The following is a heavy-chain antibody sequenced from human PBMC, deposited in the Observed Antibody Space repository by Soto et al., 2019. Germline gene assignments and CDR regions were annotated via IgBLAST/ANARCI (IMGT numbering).Heavy chain of an antibody. CDR3: AREFPSSWHGGAFDY. J-gene: IGHJ4*02. CDR1: GFTVSSNY. Sequence: GGSLRLSCAASGFTVSSNYMSWVRQAPGKGLEWVSVIYSGGSTYYADSVKGRFTISRHNSKNTLYLQMNSLRAEDTAVYYCAREFPSSWHGGAFDYWGQGTLVTVSS. V-gene: IGHV3-53*04. CDR2: IYSGGST. D-gene: IGHD6-13*01.